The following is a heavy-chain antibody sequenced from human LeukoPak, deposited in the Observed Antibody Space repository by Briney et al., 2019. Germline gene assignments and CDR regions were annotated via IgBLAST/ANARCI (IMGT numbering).Heavy chain of an antibody. CDR1: GFTFSSYA. V-gene: IGHV3-23*01. CDR2: ISGSGDST. CDR3: AKSSSSSGH. D-gene: IGHD6-6*01. Sequence: GGSLRLSCAASGFTFSSYAMHWVRQAPGKGLEWVAAISGSGDSTYYADSVKGRFTISRDNSKNTQYLQMNSLRAEDTAVYYCAKSSSSSGHWGQGTLVTVSS. J-gene: IGHJ4*02.